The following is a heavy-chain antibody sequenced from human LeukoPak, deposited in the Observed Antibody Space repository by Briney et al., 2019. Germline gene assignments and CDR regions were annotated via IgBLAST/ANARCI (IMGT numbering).Heavy chain of an antibody. CDR2: INSDGSST. D-gene: IGHD6-13*01. CDR1: GFTFSSFW. CDR3: RGRIATPDYTFDV. V-gene: IGHV3-74*03. Sequence: PGGSLRLSCAASGFTFSSFWMHWVRQAPGKGLMWVSRINSDGSSTTYADSVKGRFTISRDNAKNTLYLHMSSLRAEDTAVYYCRGRIATPDYTFDVWGQGTMVTSL. J-gene: IGHJ3*01.